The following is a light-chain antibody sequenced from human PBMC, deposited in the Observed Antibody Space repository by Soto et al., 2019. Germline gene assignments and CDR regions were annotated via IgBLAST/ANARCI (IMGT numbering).Light chain of an antibody. CDR1: QSIGTW. V-gene: IGKV1-5*03. CDR2: KAS. J-gene: IGKJ1*01. CDR3: QQYNTYSRT. Sequence: DIQMTQSPSTPSTSVGDRVTITCRASQSIGTWLAWYQQKPGKAPKVLIYKASILETGVPSRFSGSGSGTEFTLTISSLQPDDFATYYCQQYNTYSRTFGQGTKVEIK.